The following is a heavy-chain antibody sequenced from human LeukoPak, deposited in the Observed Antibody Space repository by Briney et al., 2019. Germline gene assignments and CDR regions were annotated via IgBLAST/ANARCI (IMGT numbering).Heavy chain of an antibody. CDR2: IYYSGST. CDR1: GGSISSYY. Sequence: SETLSLTCTVSGGSISSYYWSWIRQPPGKGLEWIGYIYYSGSTNYNPSLKSRVTISVDASKNQFSLKLSSVTAADTAVYYCARHSGGYCSGGSCQGGWFDPWGQGTLVTVSS. J-gene: IGHJ5*02. CDR3: ARHSGGYCSGGSCQGGWFDP. V-gene: IGHV4-59*08. D-gene: IGHD2-15*01.